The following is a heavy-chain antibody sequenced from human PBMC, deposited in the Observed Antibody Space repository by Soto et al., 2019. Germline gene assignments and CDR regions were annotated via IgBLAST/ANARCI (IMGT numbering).Heavy chain of an antibody. Sequence: GGSLRLSCSASGFTFSSYAMHWVRQAPGKGLEYVSAISSNGGSTYYADSVKGRFTISRDNSKNTLYLQMSSLRAEDTSVYYCVRRIGSSYGPFDYWGQGTLVTVSS. J-gene: IGHJ4*02. V-gene: IGHV3-64D*06. CDR1: GFTFSSYA. CDR3: VRRIGSSYGPFDY. CDR2: ISSNGGST. D-gene: IGHD5-18*01.